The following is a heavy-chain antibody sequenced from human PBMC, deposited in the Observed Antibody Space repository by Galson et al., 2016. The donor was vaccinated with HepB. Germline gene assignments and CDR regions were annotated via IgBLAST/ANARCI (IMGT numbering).Heavy chain of an antibody. CDR3: ARDRVESGYDGRGVGYYHFYGMDV. Sequence: SLRLSCAASGFTFNTYAMYWVRQAPGKGLEWVSVMSYDGTKKYHADSVKGRFTISRDNSGNTLYLQMNSLRAEDTAVYYCARDRVESGYDGRGVGYYHFYGMDVGGQGTTVIVS. CDR1: GFTFNTYA. J-gene: IGHJ6*02. CDR2: MSYDGTKK. V-gene: IGHV3-30*04. D-gene: IGHD5-12*01.